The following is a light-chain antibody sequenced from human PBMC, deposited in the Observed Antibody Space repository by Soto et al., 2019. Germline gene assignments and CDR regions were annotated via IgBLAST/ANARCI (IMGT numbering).Light chain of an antibody. CDR1: QSISSW. V-gene: IGKV1-5*03. J-gene: IGKJ4*01. CDR2: KAS. Sequence: DIQMTQSPSTLSASVGDRVTITCRASQSISSWLAWYQQKPGKAPKLLIYKASTLESGAPSRFSGSGSGTEFTLTISSLQPEDFATYYCQQYNSSLTLGGGTKVDIK. CDR3: QQYNSSLT.